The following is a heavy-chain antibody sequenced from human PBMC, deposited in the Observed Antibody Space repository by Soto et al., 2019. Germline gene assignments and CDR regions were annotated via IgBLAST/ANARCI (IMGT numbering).Heavy chain of an antibody. CDR2: ISAYNGNT. V-gene: IGHV1-18*01. CDR3: ARDRAYDYIWGSYRYTDHFDY. Sequence: QVQLVQSGAEVKKPGASVKVSCKASGYTFTSYGISWVRQAPGQGLEWMGSISAYNGNTNYAQKLQGRVTMTTDTSTSTAYMELRSLRSDDTAVYYCARDRAYDYIWGSYRYTDHFDYWGQGTLVTVSS. D-gene: IGHD3-16*02. J-gene: IGHJ4*02. CDR1: GYTFTSYG.